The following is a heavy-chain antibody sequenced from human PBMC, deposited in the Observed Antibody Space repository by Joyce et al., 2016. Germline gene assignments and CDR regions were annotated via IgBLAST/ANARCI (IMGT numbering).Heavy chain of an antibody. CDR3: ARGGSSTSCFHSIFDY. CDR2: INPDSGGT. J-gene: IGHJ4*02. D-gene: IGHD2-2*01. Sequence: VQLVQSGAEVKKPGASVTVSCKASGYTFTDYYMHWVRQAPGQGLEWMGWINPDSGGTNNAQKFQGRVTMTRDTSINIAYMELNSLKSDDTAVYYCARGGSSTSCFHSIFDYWGQGTLVTVSS. CDR1: GYTFTDYY. V-gene: IGHV1-2*02.